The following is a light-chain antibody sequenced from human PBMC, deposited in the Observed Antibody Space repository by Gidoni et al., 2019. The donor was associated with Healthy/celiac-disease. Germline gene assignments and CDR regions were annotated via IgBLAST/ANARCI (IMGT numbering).Light chain of an antibody. CDR1: QSVSSY. CDR2: DAS. V-gene: IGKV3-11*01. J-gene: IGKJ4*01. Sequence: DIVLTQPPATLSLSPGERATISCRASQSVSSYLAWYQQKPGQAPRLLIYDASNRATGIPARFSGSGSGTDFTLTISSLEPEDFAVYYCQQRSNSALTFXGXTKVXIK. CDR3: QQRSNSALT.